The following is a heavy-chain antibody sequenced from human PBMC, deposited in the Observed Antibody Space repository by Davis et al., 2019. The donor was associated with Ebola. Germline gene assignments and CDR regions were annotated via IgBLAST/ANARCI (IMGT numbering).Heavy chain of an antibody. J-gene: IGHJ4*02. CDR1: GDSISTHY. V-gene: IGHV3-11*01. Sequence: LSLTCTVSGDSISTHYWSWIRQAPGKGLEWVSYISSSGSTIYYADSVKGRFTISRDNAKNSLYLQMNSLRAEDTAVYYCASYSSSSHGWGQGTLVTVSS. D-gene: IGHD6-13*01. CDR3: ASYSSSSHG. CDR2: ISSSGSTI.